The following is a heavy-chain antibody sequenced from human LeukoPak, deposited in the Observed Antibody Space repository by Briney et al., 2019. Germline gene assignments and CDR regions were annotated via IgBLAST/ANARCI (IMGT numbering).Heavy chain of an antibody. CDR2: INHSGST. Sequence: PSETLSLPCAVYGGSFSGYYWRWIRRPPGRGLEWVGEINHSGSTNYNPSLKSPVTISVDTSKNQFSLKLSPLTAADTAVYYCARHVRILSSRAARVWFDYWGQGTLVTVSS. V-gene: IGHV4-34*01. J-gene: IGHJ4*02. CDR3: ARHVRILSSRAARVWFDY. CDR1: GGSFSGYY. D-gene: IGHD2-15*01.